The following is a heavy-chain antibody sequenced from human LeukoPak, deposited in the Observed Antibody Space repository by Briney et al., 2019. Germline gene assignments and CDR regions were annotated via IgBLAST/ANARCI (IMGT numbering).Heavy chain of an antibody. CDR1: GYTLTELS. V-gene: IGHV1-24*01. CDR2: FDPEDGET. J-gene: IGHJ3*02. CDR3: ARGDPPLQIRRAFDI. Sequence: ASVKVSCKVSGYTLTELSMHWVRQAPGKGLEWMGGFDPEDGETIYAQKFQGRVTMTRNTSISTAYMELSSLRSEDTAVYYCARGDPPLQIRRAFDIWGQGTMVTVSS.